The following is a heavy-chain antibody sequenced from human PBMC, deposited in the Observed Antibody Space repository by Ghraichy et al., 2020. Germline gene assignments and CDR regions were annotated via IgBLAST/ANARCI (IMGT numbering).Heavy chain of an antibody. CDR2: ISENGHYT. J-gene: IGHJ4*02. V-gene: IGHV3-23*01. CDR3: ANHISITSTTRYHFDY. Sequence: GGSLRLSCAASGFTFSSYAMSWVRKVPGKGLEWVSAISENGHYTHYADSVKGRFTISRDNSKNTLYLQINSLRAEDTAVYYCANHISITSTTRYHFDYWGQGTLVTVSS. D-gene: IGHD1-7*01. CDR1: GFTFSSYA.